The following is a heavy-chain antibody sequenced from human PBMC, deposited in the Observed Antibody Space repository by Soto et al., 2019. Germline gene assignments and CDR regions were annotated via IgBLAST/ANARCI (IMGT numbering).Heavy chain of an antibody. CDR1: GYTFTGYY. J-gene: IGHJ6*03. V-gene: IGHV1-2*04. Sequence: ASVKVSCKASGYTFTGYYMHWARQAPGQGLEWMGWINPNSGGTNYAQKFQGWVTMTRDTSISTAYMELSRLRSDDTAVYYCARDGPKAATTDYYYYYMDVWGKGTTVTVSS. CDR2: INPNSGGT. D-gene: IGHD5-12*01. CDR3: ARDGPKAATTDYYYYYMDV.